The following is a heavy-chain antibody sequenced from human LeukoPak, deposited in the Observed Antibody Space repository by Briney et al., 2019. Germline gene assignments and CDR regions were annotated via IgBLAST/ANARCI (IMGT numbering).Heavy chain of an antibody. CDR2: ISYGGDNK. Sequence: PGRSLRLSCAASGFTFSSYAMHWVRQAPGKGLEWVAVISYGGDNKFYADSAKGRFTISRDNSKNMLHLQMNGLRVEDTAVYYCAKGYSYAFDYWGQGTLVTVSS. CDR1: GFTFSSYA. J-gene: IGHJ4*02. D-gene: IGHD5-18*01. V-gene: IGHV3-30*04. CDR3: AKGYSYAFDY.